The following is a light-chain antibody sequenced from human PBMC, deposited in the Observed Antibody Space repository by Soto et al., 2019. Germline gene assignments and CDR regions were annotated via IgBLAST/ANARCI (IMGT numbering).Light chain of an antibody. Sequence: EVVLTQSPATLSVSPLERDIISCSLSQSVTSNYLAWYQQKPGQAPRLLISGASTRATGIPARFSGSGSGTEFTLTISSLQSEDFAVYYCQQYNSWPPLTFGGGTKVDI. CDR3: QQYNSWPPLT. J-gene: IGKJ4*01. CDR2: GAS. CDR1: QSVTSN. V-gene: IGKV3-15*01.